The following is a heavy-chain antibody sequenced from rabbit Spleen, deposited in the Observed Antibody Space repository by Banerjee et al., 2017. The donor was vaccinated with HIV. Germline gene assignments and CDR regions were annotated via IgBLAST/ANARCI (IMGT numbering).Heavy chain of an antibody. Sequence: QEQLVESGGGLVQPEGYLTLTCKAAGFDFGSTYYMCWVRQAPGKGLEWIACIYAASDSTYYASWSKVRFTISKTSSTTVTLQMTSLTAADTATYFCARGAGVIGWNFNLWGQGTLVTVS. CDR1: GFDFGSTYY. J-gene: IGHJ4*01. CDR3: ARGAGVIGWNFNL. CDR2: IYAASDST. D-gene: IGHD4-2*01. V-gene: IGHV1S45*01.